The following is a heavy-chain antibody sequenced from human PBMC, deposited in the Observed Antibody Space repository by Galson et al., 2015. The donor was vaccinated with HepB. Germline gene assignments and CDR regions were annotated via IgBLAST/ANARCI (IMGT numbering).Heavy chain of an antibody. CDR2: ISYDGSNK. V-gene: IGHV3-30*18. D-gene: IGHD2-2*02. CDR3: AKSEVPAAISFHYYYYFRDV. J-gene: IGHJ6*03. Sequence: SLRLSCAASGFTFSSYGMHWVRQAPGQGLEWVAVISYDGSNKNYADSVKGRFTISRDNSKNTLYLQMNSLRAEDTAVYYCAKSEVPAAISFHYYYYFRDVWGKGTTLTVSS. CDR1: GFTFSSYG.